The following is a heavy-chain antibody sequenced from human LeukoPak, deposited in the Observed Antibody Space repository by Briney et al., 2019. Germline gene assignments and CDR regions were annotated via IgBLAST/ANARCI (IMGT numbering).Heavy chain of an antibody. D-gene: IGHD3-10*01. CDR2: ISGSGGST. Sequence: PGGSLRLSCAASGFTFSSYGMSWVRQAPGKGLEWVSAISGSGGSTYYADSVKGRFTISRDNSKNTLYLQMNSLRAEDTAVYYCAKDRLLWFGESSYMDVWGKGTTVTISS. J-gene: IGHJ6*03. CDR3: AKDRLLWFGESSYMDV. CDR1: GFTFSSYG. V-gene: IGHV3-23*01.